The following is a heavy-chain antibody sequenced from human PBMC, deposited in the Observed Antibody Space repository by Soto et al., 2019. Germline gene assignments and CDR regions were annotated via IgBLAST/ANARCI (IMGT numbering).Heavy chain of an antibody. D-gene: IGHD1-26*01. Sequence: ASVKVSCKASGYTFTSYAMHWVRQAPGQRLEWMGWINAGNGNTKYSQKFQGRVTITRDTSASTAYMELSSLRSEDTAVYYCARVGAGIYYYYYMDVWGKGTTVTVSS. J-gene: IGHJ6*03. CDR3: ARVGAGIYYYYYMDV. CDR1: GYTFTSYA. V-gene: IGHV1-3*01. CDR2: INAGNGNT.